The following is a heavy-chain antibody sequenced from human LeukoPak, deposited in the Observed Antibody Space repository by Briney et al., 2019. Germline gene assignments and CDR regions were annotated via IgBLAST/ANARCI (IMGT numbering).Heavy chain of an antibody. CDR2: INAGNGNT. D-gene: IGHD2-2*01. CDR1: GYTFTSYA. CDR3: ARGVVPAAMFDY. V-gene: IGHV1-3*01. J-gene: IGHJ4*02. Sequence: ASVKVSCKASGYTFTSYAMHWVRQAPGQRLEWMGWINAGNGNTKYSQKFQGRVTITRDTSASTAYMELSSLRSEDTAVHYCARGVVPAAMFDYWGQGTLVTVSS.